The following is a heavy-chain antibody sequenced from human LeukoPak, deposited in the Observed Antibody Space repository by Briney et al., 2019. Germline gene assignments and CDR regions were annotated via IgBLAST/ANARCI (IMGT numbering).Heavy chain of an antibody. CDR2: ISSSSSYI. V-gene: IGHV3-21*01. D-gene: IGHD6-19*01. CDR1: GFTFSSYS. CDR3: ARQGGIAVAGAFDY. J-gene: IGHJ4*02. Sequence: GGSLRLSCAASGFTFSSYSMNWVRQAPGKGLEWVSSISSSSSYIYYADSVKGRFTISRDNAKNSLYLQMNSLRAEDTAVYYCARQGGIAVAGAFDYWGRGTLVTVSS.